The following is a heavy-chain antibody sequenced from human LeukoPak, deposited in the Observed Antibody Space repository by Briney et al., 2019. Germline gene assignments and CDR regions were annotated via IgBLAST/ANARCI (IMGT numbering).Heavy chain of an antibody. CDR1: GFTFSSYW. Sequence: GGSLRLSCAASGFTFSSYWMSWVRQPPGKGLEWVATIKQDGSEKHYVDSVKGRLTIPRDNAKNSLYVQMNSLRVEDTAVYYCVRAGGTSWSDYWGQGTLVTVSS. D-gene: IGHD6-13*01. CDR3: VRAGGTSWSDY. J-gene: IGHJ4*02. CDR2: IKQDGSEK. V-gene: IGHV3-7*01.